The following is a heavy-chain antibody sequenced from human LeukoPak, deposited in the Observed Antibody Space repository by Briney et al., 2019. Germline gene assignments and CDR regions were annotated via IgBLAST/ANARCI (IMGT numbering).Heavy chain of an antibody. CDR1: GFTFSDYW. CDR3: VSFYETY. V-gene: IGHV3-74*01. Sequence: GGSLRLSCIASGFTFSDYWMHWVRQAPGKGPVWVSRIISDGSSVSYVDSVKGRFTISKDNAKNTVYLQMNSLRAEDTAVYYCVSFYETYWGRGTLVTVSS. J-gene: IGHJ4*02. D-gene: IGHD2/OR15-2a*01. CDR2: IISDGSSV.